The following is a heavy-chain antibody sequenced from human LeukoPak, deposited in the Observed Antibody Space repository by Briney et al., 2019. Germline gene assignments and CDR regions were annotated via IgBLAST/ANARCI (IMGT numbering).Heavy chain of an antibody. CDR3: ARVPYYYGSPYYFDY. CDR1: GGSFSGYY. D-gene: IGHD3-10*01. CDR2: INHSGST. J-gene: IGHJ4*02. V-gene: IGHV4-34*01. Sequence: PSETLSLTCAVYGGSFSGYYWSWIRQPPGKGLEWIGEINHSGSTNYNPSLKSRVTISVDTSKNQFSLKLSSVTAADTAVYYCARVPYYYGSPYYFDYWGQGTLVTVSS.